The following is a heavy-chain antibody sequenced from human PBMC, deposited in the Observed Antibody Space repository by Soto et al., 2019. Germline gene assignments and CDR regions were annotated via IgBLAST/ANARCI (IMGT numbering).Heavy chain of an antibody. J-gene: IGHJ4*02. D-gene: IGHD2-15*01. CDR1: GFTFSTYD. Sequence: QVQLVESGGGMVQPGRSLRLSFTVSGFTFSTYDMHWVRQAPGKGLEWVAVVSYDAGYKNYADSVKGRFTISRDNSKNTLYLQMNGLRPEDTAVYYCAKVSISKSSAVTFDSWGQGTLVTVSS. V-gene: IGHV3-30*18. CDR2: VSYDAGYK. CDR3: AKVSISKSSAVTFDS.